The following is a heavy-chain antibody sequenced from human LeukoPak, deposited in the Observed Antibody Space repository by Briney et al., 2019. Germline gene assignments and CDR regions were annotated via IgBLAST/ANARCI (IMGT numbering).Heavy chain of an antibody. CDR3: ARDRAWNYFDY. Sequence: GGSLRLSCAPSGFTFSRHGMHWVRQAPGKGLEWVAIISNDGSRKYYAHSVEGRFTISRDNSKNTLYLQMGSLRAEDTAVYYCARDRAWNYFDYWGQGTLVTVSS. V-gene: IGHV3-30*03. D-gene: IGHD3-3*01. J-gene: IGHJ4*02. CDR1: GFTFSRHG. CDR2: ISNDGSRK.